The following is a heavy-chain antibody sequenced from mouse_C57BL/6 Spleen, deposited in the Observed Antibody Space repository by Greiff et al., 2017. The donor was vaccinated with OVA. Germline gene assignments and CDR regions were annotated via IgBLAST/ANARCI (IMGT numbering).Heavy chain of an antibody. D-gene: IGHD2-3*01. CDR3: ARYDAAY. CDR1: GYTFTSYW. J-gene: IGHJ3*01. Sequence: QVQLQQSGAELVMPGASVKLSCKASGYTFTSYWMHWVKQRPGQGLEWIGEIDPSDSYTNYNQKFKGKSTLTVDKSSSTAYMQLSSLTSEDSAVYYCARYDAAYWGQGTLVTVSA. V-gene: IGHV1-69*01. CDR2: IDPSDSYT.